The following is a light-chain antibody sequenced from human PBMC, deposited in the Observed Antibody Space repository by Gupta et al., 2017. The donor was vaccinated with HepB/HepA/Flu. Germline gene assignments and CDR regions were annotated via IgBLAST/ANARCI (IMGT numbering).Light chain of an antibody. Sequence: PVVTQAPSLTVSPGSTVTLTCASSTGVVTSDFYSNWFQQKPEQAPRTLIYSTTNRNAWTPARFSGSLLEGQAALTLSGVRAEDEADYYCLFYYGNGWVFGGGTKLTVL. CDR1: TGVVTSDFY. V-gene: IGLV7-43*01. CDR2: STT. J-gene: IGLJ3*02. CDR3: LFYYGNGWV.